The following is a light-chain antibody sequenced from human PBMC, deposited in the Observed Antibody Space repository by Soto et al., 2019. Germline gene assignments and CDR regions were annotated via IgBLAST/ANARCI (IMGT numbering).Light chain of an antibody. Sequence: ENVLTQSPGTLSLSPGERATLSCRASQSVGSNYLAWYQQRPGQAPKLLIYGASSRAAGIPDRFSGSGSGTDFTLTISRLEPEDFAVYYCQQYASSPRTFGQGTKVEI. J-gene: IGKJ1*01. CDR3: QQYASSPRT. CDR1: QSVGSNY. CDR2: GAS. V-gene: IGKV3-20*01.